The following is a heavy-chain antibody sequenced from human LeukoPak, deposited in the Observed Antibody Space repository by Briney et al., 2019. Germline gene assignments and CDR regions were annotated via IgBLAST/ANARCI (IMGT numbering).Heavy chain of an antibody. CDR3: ANGPVSGSRRQTRTY. D-gene: IGHD4-11*01. Sequence: GGSLRLSWEASGFTFSSYGMHWVRQAPGKGLEWVAVTWYDGSNKYYADSVKGRFTISRDNYKNTLYLQVDSLRGEDTAVYYCANGPVSGSRRQTRTYWGQGTLVSVSS. CDR2: TWYDGSNK. CDR1: GFTFSSYG. V-gene: IGHV3-30*02. J-gene: IGHJ4*02.